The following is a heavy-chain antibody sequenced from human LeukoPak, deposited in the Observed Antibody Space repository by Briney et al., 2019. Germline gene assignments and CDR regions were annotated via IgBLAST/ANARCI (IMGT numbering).Heavy chain of an antibody. CDR2: ISGSGGST. V-gene: IGHV3-23*01. J-gene: IGHJ4*02. CDR1: GFTFSSYA. Sequence: GGSLRLSCAASGFTFSSYAMSWVRQAPGEGLEWVSTISGSGGSTYYADSVTGRFTISRDNSKDTLFLQMHSLRPGDTAVYYCVREDTPATANYWGQGTLVTISS. D-gene: IGHD2-21*02. CDR3: VREDTPATANY.